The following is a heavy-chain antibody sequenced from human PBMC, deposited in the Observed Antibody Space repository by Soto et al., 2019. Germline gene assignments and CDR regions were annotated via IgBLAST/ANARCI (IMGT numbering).Heavy chain of an antibody. D-gene: IGHD5-18*01. CDR1: GFSLTTRGVG. Sequence: QITLKESGPTLVKPTQTLTLTCTFSGFSLTTRGVGVGWIRQPPGKALEWLALIYWDDDEVYSPSMKSMLTITKDTSKNQVVLKMTNMDPVDTATYYCAHRPRGYSYHFDYWGQGTLVTVSS. J-gene: IGHJ4*02. V-gene: IGHV2-5*02. CDR2: IYWDDDE. CDR3: AHRPRGYSYHFDY.